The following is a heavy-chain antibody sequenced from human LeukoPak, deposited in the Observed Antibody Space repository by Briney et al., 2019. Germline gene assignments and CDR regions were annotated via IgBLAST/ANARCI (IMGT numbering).Heavy chain of an antibody. CDR3: AGHFGAAAGYYYYYGMDV. V-gene: IGHV5-51*01. CDR1: GYSFTSYW. J-gene: IGHJ6*02. D-gene: IGHD6-13*01. Sequence: GESLKISCKGSGYSFTSYWIGWVRQMPGKGLEWMGIIYPGDSDTRYSPSFQGQVTISADKSISTAYLQWSSLKASDTAMYYCAGHFGAAAGYYYYYGMDVWGQGTTVTVSS. CDR2: IYPGDSDT.